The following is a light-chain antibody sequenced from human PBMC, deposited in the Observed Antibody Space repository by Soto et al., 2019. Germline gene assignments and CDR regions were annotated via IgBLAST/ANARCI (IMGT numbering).Light chain of an antibody. J-gene: IGKJ2*01. CDR1: QSVSSN. Sequence: EILMTQSPATLSVSPGERATLSCRASQSVSSNLAWYQQKPGQAPRLLIYGASTRATGIPARFSGSGSGTEFTLTISSLQSGDFAIYYCQQYNNWPPYTFGQGTKLEIK. V-gene: IGKV3-15*01. CDR3: QQYNNWPPYT. CDR2: GAS.